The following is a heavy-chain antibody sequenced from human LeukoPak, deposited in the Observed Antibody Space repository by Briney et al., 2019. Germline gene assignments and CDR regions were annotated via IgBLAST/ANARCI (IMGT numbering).Heavy chain of an antibody. J-gene: IGHJ4*02. D-gene: IGHD3-22*01. CDR1: GGSFSNYA. V-gene: IGHV1-69*05. CDR2: IIPIFGTT. CDR3: ARGGEANYYDTSGYYLSYY. Sequence: PSVNVSCNASGGSFSNYAISWVRHAPGQGQERVGRIIPIFGTTNYEQKFQGRVPITTYGSTGTDYLQLSRQRPEDKAVYYCARGGEANYYDTSGYYLSYYWGQGTLVTVSS.